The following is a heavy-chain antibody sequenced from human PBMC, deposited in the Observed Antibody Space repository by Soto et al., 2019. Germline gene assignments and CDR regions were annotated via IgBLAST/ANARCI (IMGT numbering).Heavy chain of an antibody. J-gene: IGHJ3*02. D-gene: IGHD6-13*01. CDR1: GGTFSSYA. CDR2: IIPIFGTA. V-gene: IGHV1-69*13. Sequence: SVKVSCKASGGTFSSYAISWVRQAPGQGLEWMGGIIPIFGTANYAQKFQGRVTITADESTSTAYMELSSLRSEDTAVYYCARGLGSRQQLADHDAFDIWGQGTMVTV. CDR3: ARGLGSRQQLADHDAFDI.